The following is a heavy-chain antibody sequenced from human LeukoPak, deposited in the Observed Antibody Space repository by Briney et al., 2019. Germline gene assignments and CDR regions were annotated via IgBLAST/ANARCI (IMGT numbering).Heavy chain of an antibody. Sequence: ASVKVSCKASGYTFTGYYMHWVRQAPGQGLEWMGWINPNSGGTNYAQKFQGRGTMTRDTSISTAYMELSRLRSDDTAVYYCARAASIAARYYYYYDMDVWGQGTTVTVSS. CDR1: GYTFTGYY. CDR2: INPNSGGT. D-gene: IGHD6-6*01. V-gene: IGHV1-2*02. J-gene: IGHJ6*02. CDR3: ARAASIAARYYYYYDMDV.